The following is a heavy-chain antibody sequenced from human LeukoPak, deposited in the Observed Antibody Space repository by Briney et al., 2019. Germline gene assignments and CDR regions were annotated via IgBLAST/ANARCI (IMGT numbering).Heavy chain of an antibody. Sequence: PSETLSLTCTVSGGXISSGVYYWTWIRQHPGRGLEWIGYIYYSGSTYYNPSLKSRVSISVDTSKNQFSLKVSSVTAADTAVYYCARDVKSSGYNYYGMDVWGQGTTVTVSS. D-gene: IGHD6-19*01. CDR2: IYYSGST. V-gene: IGHV4-31*03. CDR3: ARDVKSSGYNYYGMDV. CDR1: GGXISSGVYY. J-gene: IGHJ6*02.